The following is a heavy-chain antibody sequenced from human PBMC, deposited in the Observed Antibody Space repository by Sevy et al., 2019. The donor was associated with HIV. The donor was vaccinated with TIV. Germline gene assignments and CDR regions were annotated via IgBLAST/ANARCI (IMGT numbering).Heavy chain of an antibody. CDR2: IWYDGSNK. CDR1: GFTFSNYG. Sequence: GGSLRLSCVGSGFTFSNYGMHWVRQAPGKGLEWVAIIWYDGSNKYYTKSVKGRFTISRDNSKNMLYLQMNGLRAEDTAVYYCARDKLQTTGSLGDYYYGLDVWGQGTRVTVSS. CDR3: ARDKLQTTGSLGDYYYGLDV. D-gene: IGHD3-16*01. V-gene: IGHV3-33*01. J-gene: IGHJ6*02.